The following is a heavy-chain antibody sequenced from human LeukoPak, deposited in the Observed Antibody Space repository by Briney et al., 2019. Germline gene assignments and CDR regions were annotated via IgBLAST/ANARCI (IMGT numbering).Heavy chain of an antibody. D-gene: IGHD2/OR15-2a*01. V-gene: IGHV4-38-2*02. CDR1: GYSISTGYY. CDR2: IYHSGSS. J-gene: IGHJ4*02. CDR3: ARGGRGNSDFDY. Sequence: SETLSLTCNVSGYSISTGYYWGWIRQPPGKGLGWIGTIYHSGSSYYNPSLKSRVTISIETSMNMSKNQFSLKLSSVTAADTAVYYCARGGRGNSDFDYWGQGALVTVSS.